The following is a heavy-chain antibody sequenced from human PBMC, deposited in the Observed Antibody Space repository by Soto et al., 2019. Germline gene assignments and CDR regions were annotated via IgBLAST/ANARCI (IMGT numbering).Heavy chain of an antibody. CDR1: GFTFTNFA. J-gene: IGHJ4*02. CDR3: AKGYCSSTSCSFDY. V-gene: IGHV3-23*01. Sequence: GGSLRRSCAASGFTFTNFAMNWVRQAPGKGLEWVSVISGTGDTTYNADSVKGRFTISRDNSMNTAFLQMNSLRAEDTALYYCAKGYCSSTSCSFDYWGQGTLVTVSS. D-gene: IGHD2-2*01. CDR2: ISGTGDTT.